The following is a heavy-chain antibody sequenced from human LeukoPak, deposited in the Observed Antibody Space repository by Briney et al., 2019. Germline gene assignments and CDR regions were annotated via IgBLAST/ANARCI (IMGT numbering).Heavy chain of an antibody. CDR2: IYYSGST. D-gene: IGHD6-19*01. J-gene: IGHJ5*02. CDR3: ASHPGAYSSGWFFWFDP. V-gene: IGHV4-39*01. Sequence: SETLSLTCTVSGGSISSSSYYWGWLRQPPGKGLEWIGSIYYSGSTYYNPSLKSRVTISVDTSKNQFSLKLSSVTAADTAVYYCASHPGAYSSGWFFWFDPWGQGTLVTVSS. CDR1: GGSISSSSYY.